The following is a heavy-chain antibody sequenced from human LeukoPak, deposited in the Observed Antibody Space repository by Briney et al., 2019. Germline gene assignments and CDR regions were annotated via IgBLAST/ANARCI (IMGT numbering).Heavy chain of an antibody. V-gene: IGHV1-2*02. CDR2: INPSSGGT. CDR3: AKDTRVAAAGAFDY. Sequence: ASVKVSCKASGYTYTDYYMHWVRQAPGQGLEWMGWINPSSGGTKYAQKYQGRVTMTRDTSINTAYMELSSLRSDDTAVYYCAKDTRVAAAGAFDYWGQGTLVTVSS. CDR1: GYTYTDYY. J-gene: IGHJ4*02. D-gene: IGHD6-13*01.